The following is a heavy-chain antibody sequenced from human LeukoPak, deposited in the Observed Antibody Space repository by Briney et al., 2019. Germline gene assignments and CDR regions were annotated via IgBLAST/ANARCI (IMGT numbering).Heavy chain of an antibody. J-gene: IGHJ3*02. D-gene: IGHD1-26*01. CDR3: ARPLSIVGATIGDFDI. Sequence: PGGSLRLSGAASGFTFSNYGMHWLPQAPGKGLECVAVIWYDGSNGYYADSVKGRFTISRDNSKNTLYLQMNSMRAEDTAVYYCARPLSIVGATIGDFDIWGQGTMVTVSS. V-gene: IGHV3-33*01. CDR2: IWYDGSNG. CDR1: GFTFSNYG.